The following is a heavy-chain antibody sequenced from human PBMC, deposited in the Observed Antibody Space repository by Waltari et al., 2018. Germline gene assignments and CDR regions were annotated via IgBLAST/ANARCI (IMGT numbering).Heavy chain of an antibody. Sequence: QVQLVESGGGVVQPGRSLRLSCAASGFTFSSYGMHWVRQAPGKGLEWVAVIWYDGSNKYYADSVKGRFTISRDNSKNTLYLQMNSLRAEDTAVYYCATSLLGVGATRPYYFDYWGQGTLVTVSS. D-gene: IGHD1-26*01. CDR2: IWYDGSNK. J-gene: IGHJ4*02. V-gene: IGHV3-33*01. CDR1: GFTFSSYG. CDR3: ATSLLGVGATRPYYFDY.